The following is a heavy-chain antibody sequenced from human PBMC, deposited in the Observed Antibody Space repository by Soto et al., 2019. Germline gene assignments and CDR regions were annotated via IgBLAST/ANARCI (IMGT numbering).Heavy chain of an antibody. Sequence: PSETLSLTCTVSGGSISSGDYYWSWIRQPPGKGLEWIGYIYHSGSTYYNPSLKSRVTISVDTSKNQFSLKLSSVTAADTAVYYCARHTIILTGYLDYWGQGTLVTVSS. V-gene: IGHV4-39*01. CDR3: ARHTIILTGYLDY. CDR2: IYHSGST. CDR1: GGSISSGDYY. D-gene: IGHD3-9*01. J-gene: IGHJ4*02.